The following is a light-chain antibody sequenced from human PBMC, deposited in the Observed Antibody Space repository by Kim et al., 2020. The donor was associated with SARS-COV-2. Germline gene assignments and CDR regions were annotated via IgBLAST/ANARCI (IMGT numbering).Light chain of an antibody. V-gene: IGKV1-8*01. J-gene: IGKJ2*01. CDR3: QQYYSYPYT. Sequence: SASTGERVTITCRASQGISSYLAWYQQKPGKAPKLVIYAASTVQSGVPSRFSGRGSGTDFTLTISCLQSEDFETYYCQQYYSYPYTFGQGTKLEIK. CDR2: AAS. CDR1: QGISSY.